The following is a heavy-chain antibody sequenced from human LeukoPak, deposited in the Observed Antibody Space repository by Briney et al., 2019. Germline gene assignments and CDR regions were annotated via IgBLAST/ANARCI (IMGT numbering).Heavy chain of an antibody. CDR1: DGSISNYY. D-gene: IGHD3-22*01. V-gene: IGHV4-4*07. CDR3: ARVSNYYDSSGYYYIFDY. Sequence: SETLSLTCTVSDGSISNYYWSWIRQPAGKALEWFGRIYTSGSTNYNPSLKSRVTISVDKSKNQFSLRLSSVTAADTAVYYCARVSNYYDSSGYYYIFDYWGQGTLVTVSS. J-gene: IGHJ4*02. CDR2: IYTSGST.